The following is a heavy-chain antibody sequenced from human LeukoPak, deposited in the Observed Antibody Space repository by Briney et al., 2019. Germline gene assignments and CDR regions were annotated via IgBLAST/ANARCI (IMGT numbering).Heavy chain of an antibody. CDR1: GGTFSSYA. V-gene: IGHV1-69*13. D-gene: IGHD5-24*01. CDR3: ASNSRDGYNEG. CDR2: IIPIFGTA. Sequence: ASVKVSCKASGGTFSSYAISWVRQAPGHGLEWMGGIIPIFGTANYAQKFQGRVTITADESTSTAYMELSSLRSEDTAVYYCASNSRDGYNEGWGQGTLVTVSS. J-gene: IGHJ4*02.